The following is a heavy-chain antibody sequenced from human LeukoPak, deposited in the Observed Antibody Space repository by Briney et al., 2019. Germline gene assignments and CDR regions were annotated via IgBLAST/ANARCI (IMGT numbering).Heavy chain of an antibody. V-gene: IGHV3-11*01. J-gene: IGHJ3*02. CDR1: GFTFSDYY. CDR3: ARASFHDAFDI. CDR2: ISSSGSTI. Sequence: GGSLRLSCAASGFTFSDYYMSWIRQAPGKGLEWVSYISSSGSTIYYADSVKGRFAISRDNAKNSLYLQMNSLRAEDTAVYYCARASFHDAFDIWGQGTMVTVSS.